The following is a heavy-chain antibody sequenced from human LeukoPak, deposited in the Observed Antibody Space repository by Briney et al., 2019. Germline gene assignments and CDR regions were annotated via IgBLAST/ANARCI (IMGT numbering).Heavy chain of an antibody. J-gene: IGHJ6*02. CDR3: ARDRTTNSWGNLYYYGMDV. V-gene: IGHV3-48*03. CDR1: GFTFSSYE. CDR2: ISSSGSTI. D-gene: IGHD1-1*01. Sequence: PGGSLRLSCAASGFTFSSYEMNWVRQAPGKGLEWVSYISSSGSTIYYADSGMGRFSISRDNAKNSLYLQMNSLRAEDTAVYYCARDRTTNSWGNLYYYGMDVWGQGTTVTVSS.